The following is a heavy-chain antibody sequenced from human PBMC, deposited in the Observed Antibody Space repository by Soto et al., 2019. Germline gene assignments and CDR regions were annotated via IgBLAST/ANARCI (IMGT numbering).Heavy chain of an antibody. V-gene: IGHV3-48*02. D-gene: IGHD3-10*01. CDR3: ARGGYGSGRHLPYYFDY. Sequence: EVQLVESGGGLVQPGGSLRLSCAASGFTFSRYSMNWVRQAPGKGLEWVSYISSSSSTIYYADSVKGRFTISRDNAKNSLYLQVNSLRDEDTAVYYCARGGYGSGRHLPYYFDYWGQGNMVTVSA. J-gene: IGHJ4*02. CDR1: GFTFSRYS. CDR2: ISSSSSTI.